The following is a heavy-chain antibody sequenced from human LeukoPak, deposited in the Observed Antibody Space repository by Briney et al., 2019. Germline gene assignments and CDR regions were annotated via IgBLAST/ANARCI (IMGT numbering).Heavy chain of an antibody. CDR2: ISRNGGST. Sequence: TGGSLRLSCSASGFTFSSYAMHWVRPAPGKGLEYVSAISRNGGSTYYADSVKGRFTISRDNSKNTLYLQMSSVRAEDTGVYYCVKEEACSSTSCYLAGMDVWGKGSTVTVSS. D-gene: IGHD2-2*01. CDR3: VKEEACSSTSCYLAGMDV. CDR1: GFTFSSYA. V-gene: IGHV3-64D*06. J-gene: IGHJ6*04.